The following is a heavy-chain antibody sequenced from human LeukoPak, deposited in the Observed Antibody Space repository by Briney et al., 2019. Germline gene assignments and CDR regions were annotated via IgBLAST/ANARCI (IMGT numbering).Heavy chain of an antibody. J-gene: IGHJ5*02. Sequence: SETLSLTCSVSGGSITSYYWSWIRQPPGKGLEWIGYIYYSGSTNYNPSLKSRVTIAVDTSKNQFSLKLSSVTAADTAVHYCARYYYGSGSYSNWFDPWGQGTLVTVSS. CDR2: IYYSGST. V-gene: IGHV4-59*01. CDR1: GGSITSYY. CDR3: ARYYYGSGSYSNWFDP. D-gene: IGHD3-10*01.